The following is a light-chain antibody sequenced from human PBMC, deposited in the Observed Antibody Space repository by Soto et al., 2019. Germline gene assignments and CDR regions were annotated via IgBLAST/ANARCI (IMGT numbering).Light chain of an antibody. CDR2: LGS. V-gene: IGKV2-28*01. J-gene: IGKJ1*01. CDR1: QSLLHSNGYNY. Sequence: DIVMTQSPLSLPVTPGEPASISCRSSQSLLHSNGYNYLDWYLQKPGQSPQLLIYLGSNLASGVPDRFSGSGSGTDFTLKISRVEAEDVGVYYCIQALQTPWTFGQGTKVEIK. CDR3: IQALQTPWT.